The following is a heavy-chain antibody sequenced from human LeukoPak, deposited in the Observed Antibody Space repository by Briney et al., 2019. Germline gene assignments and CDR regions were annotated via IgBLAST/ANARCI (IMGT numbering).Heavy chain of an antibody. V-gene: IGHV4-39*07. CDR2: IYYSGST. CDR1: GGSISSSSYY. J-gene: IGHJ4*02. Sequence: SETLSLTCTVSGGSISSSSYYWGWIRQPPGKGLEWIGSIYYSGSTYYNPSLKSRVTISVDTSKNQFSLKLSSVTAADTAVYYCARGGYWNFDYWGQGDMVTVSS. D-gene: IGHD3-22*01. CDR3: ARGGYWNFDY.